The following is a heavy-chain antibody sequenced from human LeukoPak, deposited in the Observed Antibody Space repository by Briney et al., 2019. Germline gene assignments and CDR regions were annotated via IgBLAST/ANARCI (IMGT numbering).Heavy chain of an antibody. CDR2: INSGGGTT. D-gene: IGHD3-10*01. CDR1: GFSFSYFA. CDR3: AKDPSSGFADGDAFDI. Sequence: GGSLRLSCAASGFSFSYFAMSWVRQSPGKGLEWVAGINSGGGTTFYLDSVKGRFTTSRDNPKTTLFLQMNNLRVDDTAVYFCAKDPSSGFADGDAFDIWGQGTRVTVSS. V-gene: IGHV3-23*01. J-gene: IGHJ3*02.